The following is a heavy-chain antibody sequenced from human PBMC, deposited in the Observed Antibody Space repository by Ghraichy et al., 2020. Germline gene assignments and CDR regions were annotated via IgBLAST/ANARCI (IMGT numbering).Heavy chain of an antibody. D-gene: IGHD6-6*01. V-gene: IGHV1-2*02. Sequence: ASVKVSCKASGYTFTGYYMHWVRQAPGQGLEWMGWINPNSGDTNYAQKFQGRVTMTRDTSIGTAYMELSRLRSDDTAVYYCAREPEYSSSSGDYWGQGTLVTVSS. CDR2: INPNSGDT. CDR3: AREPEYSSSSGDY. J-gene: IGHJ4*02. CDR1: GYTFTGYY.